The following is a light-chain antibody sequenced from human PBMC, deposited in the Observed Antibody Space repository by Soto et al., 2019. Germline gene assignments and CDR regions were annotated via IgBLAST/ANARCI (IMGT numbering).Light chain of an antibody. CDR1: TGPVTSGHY. CDR3: LLSDRGAAVV. J-gene: IGLJ1*01. Sequence: QAVVPQAPSRTVSPGGTGTLTCGSSTGPVTSGHYPYWLQQKPGQAPRTLIYDTFNKHSWTPARFSGSLLGGKAALTRSGAQREAAAEYYCLLSDRGAAVVFGTGTKFTLL. V-gene: IGLV7-46*01. CDR2: DTF.